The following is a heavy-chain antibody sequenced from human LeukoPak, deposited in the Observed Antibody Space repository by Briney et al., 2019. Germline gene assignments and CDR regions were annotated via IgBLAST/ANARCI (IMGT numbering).Heavy chain of an antibody. CDR1: GFTFSSYW. CDR2: INSDGSST. J-gene: IGHJ5*02. V-gene: IGHV3-74*01. D-gene: IGHD2-2*01. Sequence: GGSLRLSCAASGFTFSSYWMHWVRQAPGKGLVWVSRINSDGSSTSYADSVKGRFTISRDNAKNTLYLQMYSLRAEDTAVYYCARTLYCSSTSCPNWFDPWGQGTLVTVSS. CDR3: ARTLYCSSTSCPNWFDP.